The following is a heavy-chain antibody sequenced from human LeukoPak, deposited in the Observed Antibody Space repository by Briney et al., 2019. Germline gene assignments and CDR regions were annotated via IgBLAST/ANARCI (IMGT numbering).Heavy chain of an antibody. CDR3: ARERRYYYYGMDV. V-gene: IGHV4-34*01. CDR1: GGSFSGYY. J-gene: IGHJ6*02. CDR2: INHSGST. Sequence: SETLSLTCAVYGGSFSGYYWSWIRQPPGKGLEWIGEINHSGSTNYNPSLKSRVTISVDTSKNQFSLKLSSVTAADTAVYYCARERRYYYYGMDVWGQGNPGHRLL.